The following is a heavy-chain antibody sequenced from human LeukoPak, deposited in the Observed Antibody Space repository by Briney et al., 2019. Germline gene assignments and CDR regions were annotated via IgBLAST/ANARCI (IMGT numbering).Heavy chain of an antibody. CDR2: VYYIGTT. D-gene: IGHD1-26*01. V-gene: IGHV4-59*12. J-gene: IGHJ4*02. Sequence: PSETLSLTCTVSGVSISTYYWSWIRQPPGKGLEWIGFVYYIGTTNYNPSLKSRVTISVDSSKNQFSLKLSSVTAADTAVYYCARVHPGEGVEGATEDFDYWGQGTLVTVSS. CDR3: ARVHPGEGVEGATEDFDY. CDR1: GVSISTYY.